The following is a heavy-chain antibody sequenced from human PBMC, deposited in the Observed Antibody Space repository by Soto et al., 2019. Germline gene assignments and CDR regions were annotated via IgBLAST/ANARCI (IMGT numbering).Heavy chain of an antibody. CDR2: IYSSGST. V-gene: IGHV4-30-4*01. CDR3: ARGPTVTTDS. Sequence: QVQLQESGPGLVKPSQTLSLTCTVSGGSISSNFYYWSWFRQPPGKGLEWIGYIYSSGSTYYNPSLKSQVSISADSSNNQFSLKLSSVTAADTAVYYCARGPTVTTDSWGQGALVTVSS. J-gene: IGHJ4*02. D-gene: IGHD4-17*01. CDR1: GGSISSNFYY.